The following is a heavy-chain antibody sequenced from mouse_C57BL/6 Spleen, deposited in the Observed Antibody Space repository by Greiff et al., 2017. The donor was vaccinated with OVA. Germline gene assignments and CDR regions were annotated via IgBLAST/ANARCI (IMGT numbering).Heavy chain of an antibody. D-gene: IGHD2-1*01. Sequence: VKLMESGPELVKPGASVKLSCKASGYTFTSYDINWVKQRPGQGLEWIGWIYPRDGSTKYNEKFKGKATLTVDTSSSTAYMELHSLTSEDSAVYFCARGYGNYPYYYAMDYWGQGTSVTVSS. J-gene: IGHJ4*01. V-gene: IGHV1-85*01. CDR1: GYTFTSYD. CDR3: ARGYGNYPYYYAMDY. CDR2: IYPRDGST.